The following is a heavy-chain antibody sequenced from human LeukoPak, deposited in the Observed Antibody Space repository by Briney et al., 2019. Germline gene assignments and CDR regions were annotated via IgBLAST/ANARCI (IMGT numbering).Heavy chain of an antibody. J-gene: IGHJ6*02. CDR2: INHSGST. CDR1: GGSFSGYY. Sequence: SETLSLTCAVYGGSFSGYYWSWIRQPPGKGLEWIGEINHSGSTNYNPSLKSRVTISVDTSKNQFSLKLSSVTAADTAVYYCARGGRVTGYYKGCYYGMDVWGQGTMVTVS. CDR3: ARGGRVTGYYKGCYYGMDV. V-gene: IGHV4-34*01. D-gene: IGHD3-9*01.